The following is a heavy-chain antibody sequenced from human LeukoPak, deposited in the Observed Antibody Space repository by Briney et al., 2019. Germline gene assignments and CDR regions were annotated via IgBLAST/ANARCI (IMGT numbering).Heavy chain of an antibody. D-gene: IGHD3-10*01. CDR2: AYYGSSWYS. CDR1: GDSVSSNSAT. J-gene: IGHJ6*02. CDR3: ARGYYGSGRHGMDV. Sequence: SQTLSLTCAISGDSVSSNSATWNWIRQSPSRGLEWLGRAYYGSSWYSDYALSVKSRTTINPDTSKNQFSLQLDSVTPEDTAMYYCARGYYGSGRHGMDVWVQGTTVTVSS. V-gene: IGHV6-1*01.